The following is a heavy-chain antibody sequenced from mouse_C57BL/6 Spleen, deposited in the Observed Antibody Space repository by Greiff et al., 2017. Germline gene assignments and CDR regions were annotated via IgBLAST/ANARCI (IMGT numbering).Heavy chain of an antibody. CDR3: ARRTAVVATDYFDY. CDR2: IYPCDSET. D-gene: IGHD1-1*01. CDR1: GYTFTSYW. V-gene: IGHV1-61*01. Sequence: VQLQQPGAELVRPGSSVKLFCKASGYTFTSYWTDLVKQRPGQGLEWIGNIYPCDSETHYNQKFKDKATLSGDKSSSTPFMQLSSLTSENSAVYSCARRTAVVATDYFDYCGQGTTLTVSS. J-gene: IGHJ2*01.